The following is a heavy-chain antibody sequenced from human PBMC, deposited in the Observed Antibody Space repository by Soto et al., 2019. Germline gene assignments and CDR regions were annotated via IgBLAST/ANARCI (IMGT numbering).Heavy chain of an antibody. J-gene: IGHJ4*02. CDR2: LYYSGNT. CDR3: ARVGGVAARTFDY. Sequence: LSLTCTVSGGSISPFYWSWVRHPPGKGLEWIGYLYYSGNTNYNPSLKSRVTISVDASKNQVSLRLTSVTAADTAVYYCARVGGVAARTFDYWGQGTVVTVSS. D-gene: IGHD2-15*01. CDR1: GGSISPFY. V-gene: IGHV4-59*01.